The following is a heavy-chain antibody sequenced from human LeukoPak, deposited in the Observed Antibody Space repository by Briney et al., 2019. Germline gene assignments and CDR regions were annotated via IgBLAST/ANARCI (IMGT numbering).Heavy chain of an antibody. Sequence: SETLSLTCAVSGGSISSGGYSWSWIRQPPGKGLEWIGYIYHSGSTYYNPSLKSRVTISVDRSRNQFSLKLSSVTAADTAVYHCARGSGNSDWFDPWGQGTLVTVSS. CDR2: IYHSGST. V-gene: IGHV4-30-2*01. CDR3: ARGSGNSDWFDP. CDR1: GGSISSGGYS. J-gene: IGHJ5*02. D-gene: IGHD3-10*01.